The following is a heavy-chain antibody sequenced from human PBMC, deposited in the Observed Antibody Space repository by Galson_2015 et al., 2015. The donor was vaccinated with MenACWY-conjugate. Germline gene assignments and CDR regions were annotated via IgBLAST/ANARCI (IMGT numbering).Heavy chain of an antibody. CDR2: IRSKAYGGTT. D-gene: IGHD2-2*02. J-gene: IGHJ4*02. CDR3: TRDPGYCSSTSCYTKAHLYY. CDR1: GFTFGDYA. V-gene: IGHV3-49*03. Sequence: SLRLSCAASGFTFGDYAMSWFRQAPGKGLEWVGFIRSKAYGGTTEYAASVKGRFTISRDDSKSIAYLQMNSLKTEDTAVYYCTRDPGYCSSTSCYTKAHLYYWGQGTLVTVSS.